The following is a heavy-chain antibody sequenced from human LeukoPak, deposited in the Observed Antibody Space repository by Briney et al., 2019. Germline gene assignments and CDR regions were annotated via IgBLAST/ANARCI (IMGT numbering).Heavy chain of an antibody. V-gene: IGHV4-59*08. J-gene: IGHJ4*02. D-gene: IGHD4-17*01. CDR1: RGSIGNYF. Sequence: PSETLSLTCTVSRGSIGNYFWIWIRQPPGKGLEWIGYISYSGSNYNPSLKSRVSQSVDTSKNQFSLKLSSVTAADTAVYYCARRGYGADYFDCWGQGTLVTVSS. CDR3: ARRGYGADYFDC. CDR2: ISYSGS.